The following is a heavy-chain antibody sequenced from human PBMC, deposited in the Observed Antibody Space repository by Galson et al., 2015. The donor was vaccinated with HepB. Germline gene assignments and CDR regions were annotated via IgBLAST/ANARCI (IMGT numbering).Heavy chain of an antibody. D-gene: IGHD5-18*01. Sequence: SLRLSCAASGFTLTTYALHWVRQAPGKGLEWVALISYDGSKKFYADSVKGRFTISRDNSENTLYLQMNSLRVEDTAVYFCARGLGYSYGIDYWGQGTLVTVSS. CDR1: GFTLTTYA. CDR2: ISYDGSKK. J-gene: IGHJ4*02. V-gene: IGHV3-30-3*01. CDR3: ARGLGYSYGIDY.